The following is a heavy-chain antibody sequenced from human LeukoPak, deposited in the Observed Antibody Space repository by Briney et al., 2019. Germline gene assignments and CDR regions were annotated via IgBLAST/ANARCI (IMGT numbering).Heavy chain of an antibody. J-gene: IGHJ4*02. V-gene: IGHV3-66*01. CDR1: EFSVGSNY. CDR3: ATNDYGASDY. Sequence: PGGSLRLSCAASEFSVGSNYMTWVRQAPGKGLEWVSLIYSGGSTYYADSVKGRFTISRDNSKNTLYLQMNSLRAEDTAVFYCATNDYGASDYWGQGTLVTVSS. D-gene: IGHD4-17*01. CDR2: IYSGGST.